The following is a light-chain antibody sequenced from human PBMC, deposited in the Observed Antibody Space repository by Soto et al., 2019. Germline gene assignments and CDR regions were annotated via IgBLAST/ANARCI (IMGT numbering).Light chain of an antibody. CDR3: QQSYSTPRT. J-gene: IGKJ1*01. V-gene: IGKV1-39*01. Sequence: DIQMTQSPSSLSASVGDRVTITCRASQSISSYLNWYQQKPGQAPKLLIYAASSLHSGIPSRFSGSGSGTDFTLPISSLQPEDFATYYCQQSYSTPRTFGQGTKVEIK. CDR1: QSISSY. CDR2: AAS.